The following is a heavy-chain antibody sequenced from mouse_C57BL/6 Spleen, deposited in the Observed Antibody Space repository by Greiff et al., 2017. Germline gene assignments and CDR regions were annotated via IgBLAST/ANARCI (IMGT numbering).Heavy chain of an antibody. CDR3: ARAGPITTVVPFDY. CDR1: GYAFSSYW. D-gene: IGHD1-1*01. J-gene: IGHJ2*01. V-gene: IGHV1-80*01. CDR2: IYPGDGDT. Sequence: VQLQQSGAELVKPGASVKISCKASGYAFSSYWMNWVKQRPGKGLEWIGQIYPGDGDTNYNGKFKGKATLTADKSSSTAYMQLSSLTSEDSAVYFCARAGPITTVVPFDYWGQGTTLTVSS.